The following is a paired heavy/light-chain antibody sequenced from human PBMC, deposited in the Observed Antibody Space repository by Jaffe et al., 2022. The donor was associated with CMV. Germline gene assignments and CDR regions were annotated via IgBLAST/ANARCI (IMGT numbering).Heavy chain of an antibody. J-gene: IGHJ6*02. CDR1: GYSFTNYF. V-gene: IGHV1-46*01. CDR3: ARDRLGYPHDTISYGMDV. Sequence: QVHLVQSGAEVKKPGDSVKVSCKASGYSFTNYFMHWVRQVPGQGLEWMGIFNPNDGSTTYAQRFQGRVTLTRDTSTTTVYMEMSSLRFEDSALYYCARDRLGYPHDTISYGMDVWGQGTTVTVSS. CDR2: FNPNDGST. D-gene: IGHD3-22*01.
Light chain of an antibody. CDR1: SSNLGNNY. J-gene: IGLJ2*01. V-gene: IGLV1-51*02. CDR2: ENN. CDR3: GTWDSSLSTGV. Sequence: QSVLTQPPSVSAAPGQKVTISCSGSSSNLGNNYVSWYQQLPGTAPKLLIYENNKRPSGIPDRFSGSKSGTSATLGITGLQTGDEADYYCGTWDSSLSTGVFGGGTKLTVL.